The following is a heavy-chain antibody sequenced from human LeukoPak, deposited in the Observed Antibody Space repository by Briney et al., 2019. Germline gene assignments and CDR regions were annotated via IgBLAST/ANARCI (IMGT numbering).Heavy chain of an antibody. D-gene: IGHD3-16*01. CDR2: IYYSGST. J-gene: IGHJ4*02. Sequence: SETLSLTCTVSGGSISSYYWSWIRQPPGKGLEWIGYIYYSGSTNYNPSLKSRVTISVDTSKNQFSLKLSSVTAADTAVYYCARGGDGPGGLIDYWGQGTLVTVSS. CDR1: GGSISSYY. V-gene: IGHV4-59*01. CDR3: ARGGDGPGGLIDY.